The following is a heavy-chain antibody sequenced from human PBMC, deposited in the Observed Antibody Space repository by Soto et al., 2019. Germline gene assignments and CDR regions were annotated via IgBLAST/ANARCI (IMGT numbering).Heavy chain of an antibody. J-gene: IGHJ6*02. Sequence: GGSLRLSCAASGFTFSSYAMSWVRQAPGKGLEWVSAISGSGGSTYYADSVKGRFTISRDNSKNTLYLQMNSLRAEDTAVYYCAKGEDQLLYYYYGMDVWGQGTTVTVSS. V-gene: IGHV3-23*01. CDR1: GFTFSSYA. D-gene: IGHD2-2*01. CDR2: ISGSGGST. CDR3: AKGEDQLLYYYYGMDV.